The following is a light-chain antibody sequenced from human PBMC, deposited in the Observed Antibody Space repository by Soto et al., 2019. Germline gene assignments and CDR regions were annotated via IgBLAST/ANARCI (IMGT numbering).Light chain of an antibody. V-gene: IGLV2-14*01. Sequence: QSALTQPASVSGSPGQSITISCTGTSSDVGDYNYVSWYQQHPGKAPKVMIYDVSNRPSGVSYRFSGSKSGNTASLTISGLQAEDEADYYCTSYTNSRTYVFGTGTKLTV. J-gene: IGLJ1*01. CDR2: DVS. CDR3: TSYTNSRTYV. CDR1: SSDVGDYNY.